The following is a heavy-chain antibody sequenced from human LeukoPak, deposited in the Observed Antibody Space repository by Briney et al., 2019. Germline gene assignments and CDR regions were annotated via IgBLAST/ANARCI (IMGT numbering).Heavy chain of an antibody. V-gene: IGHV3-7*01. Sequence: TGGSLRLSCAASGFTFSSYGMSWVRQAPGKGLEWVANIKQDGSEKYYVDSVKGRFTISRDNAKNSLYLQMNSLRAEDTAVYYCARGPPKSRKYYDILTGYYPDFDYWGQGTLVTVSS. J-gene: IGHJ4*02. CDR2: IKQDGSEK. CDR1: GFTFSSYG. D-gene: IGHD3-9*01. CDR3: ARGPPKSRKYYDILTGYYPDFDY.